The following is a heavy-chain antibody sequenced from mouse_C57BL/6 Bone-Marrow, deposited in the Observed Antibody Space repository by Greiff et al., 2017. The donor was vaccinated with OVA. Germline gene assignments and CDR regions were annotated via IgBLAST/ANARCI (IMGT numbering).Heavy chain of an antibody. CDR2: IDPANGNT. D-gene: IGHD3-2*02. CDR3: APLDSSGSWDY. CDR1: GFTIKNTY. J-gene: IGHJ2*01. Sequence: EVQLQQSVAELVRPGASVKLSCTASGFTIKNTYMHWVKQRPEQGLEWIGRIDPANGNTKYAPKFQGKATITADTSSNTAYLQLSSLTSEDTAIYYCAPLDSSGSWDYWGQVTTLTVSS. V-gene: IGHV14-3*01.